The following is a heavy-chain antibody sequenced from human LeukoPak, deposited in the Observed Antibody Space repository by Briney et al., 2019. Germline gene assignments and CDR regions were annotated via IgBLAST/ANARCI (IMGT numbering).Heavy chain of an antibody. Sequence: GGSLRLSCAASGFPFSSYSMNWVRQAPGKGLEWVSYISSSSSTIYYADSVKGRFTISRDNAKNSLYLQMNSLRAEDTAVYYCARVVGAADYWGQGTLVTVSS. CDR2: ISSSSSTI. CDR3: ARVVGAADY. D-gene: IGHD2-15*01. CDR1: GFPFSSYS. V-gene: IGHV3-48*04. J-gene: IGHJ4*02.